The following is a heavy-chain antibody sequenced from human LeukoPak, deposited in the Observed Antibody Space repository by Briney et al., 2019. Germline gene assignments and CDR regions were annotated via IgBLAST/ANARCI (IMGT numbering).Heavy chain of an antibody. Sequence: GGSLRLSCAASGFTFSSYSMNWVRQAPGKGLEWVSSISSSSSYIYYADSVKGRFTISRDNAKNSLYLQMNSLRAEDTAVYYCAKQQTAAPNPLDYWGLGTLVTVSS. J-gene: IGHJ4*02. CDR2: ISSSSSYI. D-gene: IGHD2-2*01. V-gene: IGHV3-21*01. CDR3: AKQQTAAPNPLDY. CDR1: GFTFSSYS.